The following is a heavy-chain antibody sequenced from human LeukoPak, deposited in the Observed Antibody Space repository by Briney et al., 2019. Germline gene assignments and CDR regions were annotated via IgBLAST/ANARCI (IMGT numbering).Heavy chain of an antibody. Sequence: PGGSLRLSCAASGFTFSSYSMNWVRQAPGKGLEWVSYISSSSSTIYYADSVKGRFTISRDNAKNSLYLQMNSLRAEDTAVYYCARVLWGHYYMDVWGKGTTVTVSS. V-gene: IGHV3-48*01. CDR3: ARVLWGHYYMDV. CDR1: GFTFSSYS. D-gene: IGHD3-16*01. J-gene: IGHJ6*03. CDR2: ISSSSSTI.